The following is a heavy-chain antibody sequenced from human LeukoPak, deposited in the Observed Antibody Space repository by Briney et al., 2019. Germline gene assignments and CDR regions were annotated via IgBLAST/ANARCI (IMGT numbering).Heavy chain of an antibody. CDR1: GYTFTSYA. Sequence: ASVKVSCEASGYTFTSYAMNWVRQAPGQGLEWMGWINTNTGNPTYAQGFTGRFVLSLDTSVSTAYLQISSLKAEDTAVYYCARDGVVIDYYYYYGMDVWGQGTTVTVSS. CDR2: INTNTGNP. V-gene: IGHV7-4-1*02. J-gene: IGHJ6*02. CDR3: ARDGVVIDYYYYYGMDV. D-gene: IGHD3-3*01.